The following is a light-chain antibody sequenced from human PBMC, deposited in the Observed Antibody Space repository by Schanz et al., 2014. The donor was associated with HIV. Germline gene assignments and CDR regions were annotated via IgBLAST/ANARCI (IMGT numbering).Light chain of an antibody. CDR2: GSH. J-gene: IGLJ2*01. Sequence: QSVLTQPPSVSGAPGQRVTISCSGSAFNVGQNYVSWYQQFPGTAPKLLIYGSHYRLSEIPDPFPGSKTGTSATLAIVGLQTGDDADYYSATWDSTLSAVVFGGGTKLPVL. CDR1: AFNVGQNY. V-gene: IGLV1-51*01. CDR3: ATWDSTLSAVV.